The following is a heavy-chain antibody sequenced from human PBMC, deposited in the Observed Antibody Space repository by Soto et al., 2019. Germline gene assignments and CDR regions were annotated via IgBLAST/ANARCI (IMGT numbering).Heavy chain of an antibody. CDR3: AKDRVSGRPDFDY. CDR2: ISGSGGTT. V-gene: IGHV3-23*01. D-gene: IGHD2-15*01. Sequence: PGGSLRLSCAASGFTFSNYAMSWVRQAPGKGLEWVTAISGSGGTTYYADSVKGRFTISRDNSKNTLHLQMNSLRAEDTAVYYCAKDRVSGRPDFDYWGQGTLVTVSS. J-gene: IGHJ4*02. CDR1: GFTFSNYA.